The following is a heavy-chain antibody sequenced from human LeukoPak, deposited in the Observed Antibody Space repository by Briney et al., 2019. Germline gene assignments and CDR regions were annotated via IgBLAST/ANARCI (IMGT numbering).Heavy chain of an antibody. CDR1: GFTFSNYA. J-gene: IGHJ6*03. Sequence: GGSLRLSCAASGFTFSNYAMHWVRQAPGKGLEWVAFIRYDADNKYYADSVQGRFTISRDNSKDTLYLQMNSLRGEDTAVYYCAKDGAGYSYGRYYYYYYMDVWGKGTTVTVSS. CDR3: AKDGAGYSYGRYYYYYYMDV. D-gene: IGHD5-18*01. CDR2: IRYDADNK. V-gene: IGHV3-30*02.